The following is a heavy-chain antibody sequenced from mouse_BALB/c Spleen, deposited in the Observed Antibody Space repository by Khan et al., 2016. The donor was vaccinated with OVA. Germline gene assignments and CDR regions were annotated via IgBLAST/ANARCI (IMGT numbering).Heavy chain of an antibody. CDR2: IYPFNDDT. CDR3: APVGTYYVSFAY. Sequence: VQLKQSGPELVKPGASVKMSCKASGYTFTSYVMHWVKQKPGLGLEWIGYIYPFNDDTKYNEKFKGKATLTSDKSSSTAYMELSGLTSEDSAFYYCAPVGTYYVSFAYWGQGTLVTVSA. J-gene: IGHJ3*01. CDR1: GYTFTSYV. V-gene: IGHV1S136*01. D-gene: IGHD1-1*01.